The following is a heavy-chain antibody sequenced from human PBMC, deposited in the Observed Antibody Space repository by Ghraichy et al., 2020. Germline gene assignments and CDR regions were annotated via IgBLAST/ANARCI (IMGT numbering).Heavy chain of an antibody. D-gene: IGHD3-9*01. V-gene: IGHV3-30*02. CDR2: IRYDGSNK. Sequence: GGSLRLSCAASGFTFSSYGMHWVRQAPGKGLEWVAFIRYDGSNKYYAESVKGRFTISRDNSKNTLYLQMNSLRAEDTAVYYCAKENVLRYFDWLPSPYYFDYWGQGTLVTVSS. CDR1: GFTFSSYG. J-gene: IGHJ4*02. CDR3: AKENVLRYFDWLPSPYYFDY.